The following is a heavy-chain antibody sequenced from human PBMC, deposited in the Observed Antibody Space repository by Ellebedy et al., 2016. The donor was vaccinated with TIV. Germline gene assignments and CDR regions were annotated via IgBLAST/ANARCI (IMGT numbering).Heavy chain of an antibody. CDR1: GGSISSSSYY. CDR3: VAAANYYYGMDV. J-gene: IGHJ6*02. V-gene: IGHV4-30-2*01. CDR2: IYHSGST. Sequence: SETLSLXXTVSGGSISSSSYYWGWIRQPPGKGLEWIGYIYHSGSTYYNPSLKSRVTISVDRSKNQFSLKLSSVTAADTAVYYCVAAANYYYGMDVWGQGTTVTVSS. D-gene: IGHD6-13*01.